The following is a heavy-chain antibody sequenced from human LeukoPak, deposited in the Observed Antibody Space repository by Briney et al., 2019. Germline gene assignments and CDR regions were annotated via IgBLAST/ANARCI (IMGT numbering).Heavy chain of an antibody. Sequence: PSETLSLTCTVSGGSISSSSYYWGWIRQPPGKGLEWIGSIYYSGSTYYNPSLKSRVTISVDTSKNQFSLKLSSVTAADTAVYYCARFRGRSGSYAYYFDYWGQGTLVTVSS. CDR1: GGSISSSSYY. CDR2: IYYSGST. CDR3: ARFRGRSGSYAYYFDY. J-gene: IGHJ4*02. D-gene: IGHD1-26*01. V-gene: IGHV4-39*07.